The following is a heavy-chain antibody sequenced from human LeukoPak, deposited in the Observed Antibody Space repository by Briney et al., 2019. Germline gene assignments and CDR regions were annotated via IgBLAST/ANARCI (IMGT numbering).Heavy chain of an antibody. V-gene: IGHV4-39*07. CDR1: GGSISSNSYY. Sequence: SETLSLTCTVSGGSISSNSYYWGWIRQSPGKGLEWIGSIYYSGSTYYHPSLKSRVTISVDTSKNQFSLKLSSVTAADTAVYYCARSAMVRGVITWFDPWGQGTLVTVSS. J-gene: IGHJ5*02. D-gene: IGHD3-10*01. CDR2: IYYSGST. CDR3: ARSAMVRGVITWFDP.